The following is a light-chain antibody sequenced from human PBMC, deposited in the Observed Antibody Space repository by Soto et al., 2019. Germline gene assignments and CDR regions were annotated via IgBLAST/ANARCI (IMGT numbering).Light chain of an antibody. Sequence: EIMLTQSPATLSLSPGERATLSCRASQSVGNYLGWYQQKPGQAPRLLIYDASKRAIGIPDRFSGSGSGTDFTLNIISLEPEDFAFYYCQQRSNWPRTFGQGTRVEIK. V-gene: IGKV3-11*01. CDR2: DAS. J-gene: IGKJ1*01. CDR1: QSVGNY. CDR3: QQRSNWPRT.